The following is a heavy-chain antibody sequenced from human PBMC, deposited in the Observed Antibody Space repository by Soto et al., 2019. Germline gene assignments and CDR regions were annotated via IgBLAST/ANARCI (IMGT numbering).Heavy chain of an antibody. CDR1: GGSVSSGSYY. CDR2: IYYSGTT. J-gene: IGHJ4*02. D-gene: IGHD1-7*01. CDR3: ARGPRPYNWNYWFGFDY. V-gene: IGHV4-61*01. Sequence: QVQLQESGPGLVKPSETLSLSCTVSGGSVSSGSYYWSWIRQPPGKGLEWIGYIYYSGTTKYNPSLKSRVTISVDTSKKQFSLNLSSVTAADTAVYYCARGPRPYNWNYWFGFDYWGQGTLVTVSS.